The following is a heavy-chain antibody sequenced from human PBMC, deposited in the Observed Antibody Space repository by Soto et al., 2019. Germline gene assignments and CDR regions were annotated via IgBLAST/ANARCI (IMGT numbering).Heavy chain of an antibody. D-gene: IGHD3-22*01. V-gene: IGHV1-69*13. CDR3: AGAPYYYDSSGYYYDAFDI. J-gene: IGHJ3*02. Sequence: SVKVSCKASGGTFSSYAISWVRQAPGQGLEWMGGIIPIFGTANYAQKFQGRVTITADESTSTAYMELSSLRSEDTAVYYCAGAPYYYDSSGYYYDAFDIWGQGTTVTVSS. CDR2: IIPIFGTA. CDR1: GGTFSSYA.